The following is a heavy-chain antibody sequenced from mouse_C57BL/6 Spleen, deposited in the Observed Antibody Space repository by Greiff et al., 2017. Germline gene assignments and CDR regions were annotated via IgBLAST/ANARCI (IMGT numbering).Heavy chain of an antibody. D-gene: IGHD2-4*01. V-gene: IGHV1-69*01. J-gene: IGHJ2*01. CDR3: TRGGDYDPYYFDY. CDR1: GYTFTSYW. Sequence: QVQLQQPGAELVLPGASVKLSCKASGYTFTSYWMHWVKQRPGQGLEWIGEIDPSDSYTNYNQKFKGKSTLTVDKSSITAYMQLSSLTSEDSAVYYCTRGGDYDPYYFDYWGQGTTLTVSS. CDR2: IDPSDSYT.